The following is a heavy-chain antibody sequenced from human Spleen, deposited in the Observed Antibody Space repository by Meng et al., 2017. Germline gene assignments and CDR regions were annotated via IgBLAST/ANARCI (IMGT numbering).Heavy chain of an antibody. Sequence: QVQLQDSGPGLVRPSETLSLTCTVSGGSVNSGSYSWSWIRQPPGKGLEWIGNIYYSGSTNYNPSLKSRVTMSIDASKNQFSLMLSSVTAADTAVYYCARGQYYWGQGTLVTVSS. CDR1: GGSVNSGSYS. CDR3: ARGQYY. J-gene: IGHJ4*02. CDR2: IYYSGST. V-gene: IGHV4-61*01.